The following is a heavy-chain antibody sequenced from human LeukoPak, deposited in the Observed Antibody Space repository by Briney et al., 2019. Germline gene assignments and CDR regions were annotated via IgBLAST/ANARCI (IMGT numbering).Heavy chain of an antibody. V-gene: IGHV6-1*01. CDR3: ARDWPGNSGSYFDY. CDR2: TFYRSQWHN. CDR1: GDSVSSNSAA. Sequence: SQTLSLTCAISGDSVSSNSAAWNSIRQSPSRGLEWLGRTFYRSQWHNDYALSVKSRITINPDTSKNQFSLHLNSVTPEDTAVYYCARDWPGNSGSYFDYWGQGTLVTVSS. J-gene: IGHJ4*02. D-gene: IGHD1-26*01.